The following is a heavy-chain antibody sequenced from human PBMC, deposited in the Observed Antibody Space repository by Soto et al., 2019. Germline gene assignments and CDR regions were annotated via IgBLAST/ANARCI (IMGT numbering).Heavy chain of an antibody. J-gene: IGHJ4*02. CDR2: ISYDGSHA. Sequence: QVQLVDSGGGVVQPGRSLRLSCAASGFTFTTYGMHWVGRAPGKGLGWVAVISYDGSHAYYADSVKGRFTISRDNSKNTLYLQINSLRAEDTAVYYCAKERTYSVVSGFDYWGRGTLVTVSS. CDR1: GFTFTTYG. CDR3: AKERTYSVVSGFDY. V-gene: IGHV3-30*18. D-gene: IGHD1-26*01.